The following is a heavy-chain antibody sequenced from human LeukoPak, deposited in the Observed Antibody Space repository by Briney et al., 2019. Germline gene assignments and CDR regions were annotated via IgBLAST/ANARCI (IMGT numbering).Heavy chain of an antibody. V-gene: IGHV1-2*02. D-gene: IGHD6-13*01. CDR2: INPNSGGT. J-gene: IGHJ5*02. CDR3: AREGQQLVLGWFDP. CDR1: GYTFTGYY. Sequence: GASVKVSCKASGYTFTGYYMHWVRQAPGQGLEWMGWINPNSGGTNYAQKFQGRVTMTRDTSISTAYMELSRLRSDDTAVYHCAREGQQLVLGWFDPWGQGTLVTVSS.